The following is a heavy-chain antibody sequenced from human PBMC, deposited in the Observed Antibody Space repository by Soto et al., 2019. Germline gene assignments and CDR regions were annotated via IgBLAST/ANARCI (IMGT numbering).Heavy chain of an antibody. CDR3: AKGGLDSFDY. V-gene: IGHV3-74*01. CDR2: ISEYGRV. CDR1: GFSFRNYW. J-gene: IGHJ4*02. Sequence: EVQLVESGGGLVQSGGSLRLTCEASGFSFRNYWMHWVRQAPGKGLVWVSRISEYGRVNYADALESRFTISRDDAKSQLFLRMSGLSPEVTAVYYCAKGGLDSFDYLGQGALVTVSS. D-gene: IGHD3-10*01.